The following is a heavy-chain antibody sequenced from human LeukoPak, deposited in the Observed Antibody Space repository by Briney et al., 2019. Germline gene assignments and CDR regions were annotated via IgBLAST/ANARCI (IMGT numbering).Heavy chain of an antibody. CDR3: ARGGSYSGYDDPSWFDP. V-gene: IGHV4-31*03. CDR1: GGSISSGGYY. Sequence: TLSLTCTVSGGSISSGGYYWSWIRQHPGKGLEWIGYIYYSGSTYYNPSLKSRVTISVDTSKNQFSLKLSSVTAADTAVYYCARGGSYSGYDDPSWFDPWGQGTLVTVSS. D-gene: IGHD5-12*01. J-gene: IGHJ5*02. CDR2: IYYSGST.